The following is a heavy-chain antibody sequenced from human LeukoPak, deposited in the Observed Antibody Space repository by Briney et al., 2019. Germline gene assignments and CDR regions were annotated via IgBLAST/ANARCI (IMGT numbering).Heavy chain of an antibody. CDR3: ARGYFDSRGYSNAFDY. CDR1: GYSISSGYY. J-gene: IGHJ4*02. D-gene: IGHD3-22*01. V-gene: IGHV4-38-2*01. CDR2: SYHSGST. Sequence: SETLSLTCGVSGYSISSGYYWGWIRQPPGKGLEWIGSSYHSGSTYYNPSLKSRVTISVDTSKNQFSLKLTSVTAADTAVYYCARGYFDSRGYSNAFDYWGQGALVTVSS.